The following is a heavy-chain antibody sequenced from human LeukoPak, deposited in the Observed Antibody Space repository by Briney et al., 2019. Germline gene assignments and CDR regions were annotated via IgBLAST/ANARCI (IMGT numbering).Heavy chain of an antibody. CDR1: GGSISSGGYY. D-gene: IGHD2-2*01. Sequence: SETLSLTCTVSGGSISSGGYYWSWIRQHPGKGLEWIGYIYYSGSTYYNPSLKSRVTISVDTSKNQFSLKLSSVTAADTAVYYCGRYCSSTSCYGYNWFDPWGQGTLVTVS. J-gene: IGHJ5*02. CDR3: GRYCSSTSCYGYNWFDP. CDR2: IYYSGST. V-gene: IGHV4-31*03.